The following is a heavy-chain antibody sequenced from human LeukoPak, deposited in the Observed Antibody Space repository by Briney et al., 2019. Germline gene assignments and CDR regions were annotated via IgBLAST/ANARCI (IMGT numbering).Heavy chain of an antibody. V-gene: IGHV3-21*01. CDR3: AVDSGSITWDAFDI. D-gene: IGHD1-26*01. CDR2: IGGSGTYM. Sequence: GGSLRLSCAASGFTFSSYGMHWVRQAPGKGLEWVSSIGGSGTYMYYADSLKGRFTISRDNAKNSLYLQMNSLRAEDTAVYYCAVDSGSITWDAFDIWGQGTMVTVSS. J-gene: IGHJ3*02. CDR1: GFTFSSYG.